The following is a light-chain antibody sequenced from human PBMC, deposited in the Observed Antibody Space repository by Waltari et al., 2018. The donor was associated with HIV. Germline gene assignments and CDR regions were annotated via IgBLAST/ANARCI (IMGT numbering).Light chain of an antibody. V-gene: IGLV1-47*01. J-gene: IGLJ3*02. CDR2: RNN. CDR3: ASWDDSLSAWL. CDR1: RSHIGSTS. Sequence: QTVLTQPPSASETPGRPITISCSGSRSHIGSTSVYWYVQLPHTAPKLLIYRNNQRPSGVPGRFSGSKSGTSASLAISDLQSDDDADYYCASWDDSLSAWLFGGGTKLTVL.